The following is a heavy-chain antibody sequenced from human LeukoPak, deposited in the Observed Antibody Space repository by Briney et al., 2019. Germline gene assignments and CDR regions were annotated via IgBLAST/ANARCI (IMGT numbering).Heavy chain of an antibody. CDR3: ARLNYYDSSGYYVAYYYYYMDV. CDR1: GGSISSSSYY. J-gene: IGHJ6*03. CDR2: IYYSGST. D-gene: IGHD3-22*01. V-gene: IGHV4-39*01. Sequence: PSETLSLTCTVSGGSISSSSYYWGWIRQPPGKGLEWIGSIYYSGSTYYNPSLKSRVTISVDTSKNQFSLKLSSVTAADTAVYYCARLNYYDSSGYYVAYYYYYMDVWGKGTTVTVSS.